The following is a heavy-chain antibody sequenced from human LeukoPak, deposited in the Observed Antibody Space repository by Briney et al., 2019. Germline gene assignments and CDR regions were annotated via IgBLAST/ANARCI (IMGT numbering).Heavy chain of an antibody. CDR2: IHYSGST. Sequence: SETLSLTCTVSGGSISSYYWSWIRQPPGKGLEWIGYIHYSGSTNYNPSLKSRVTISVDTSKNQFSLKLSSVTAADTAVYYCARGSMVRGVGKGYYFDYWGQGTLVTVSS. CDR1: GGSISSYY. D-gene: IGHD3-10*01. V-gene: IGHV4-59*01. J-gene: IGHJ4*02. CDR3: ARGSMVRGVGKGYYFDY.